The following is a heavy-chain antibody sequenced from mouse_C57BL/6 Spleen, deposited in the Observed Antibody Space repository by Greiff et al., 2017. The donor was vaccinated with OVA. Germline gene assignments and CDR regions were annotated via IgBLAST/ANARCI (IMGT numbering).Heavy chain of an antibody. CDR1: GFTFSDYG. CDR3: ARGITTVVDYAMDY. J-gene: IGHJ4*01. D-gene: IGHD1-1*01. V-gene: IGHV5-17*01. CDR2: ISSGSSTI. Sequence: EVQLVESGGGLVKPGGSLKLSCAASGFTFSDYGMHWVRQAPEKGLEWVAYISSGSSTIYYADTVKGRFTLSRDNAKNTLFLQMTSLRSEDTAMYYCARGITTVVDYAMDYWGQGTSVTVSS.